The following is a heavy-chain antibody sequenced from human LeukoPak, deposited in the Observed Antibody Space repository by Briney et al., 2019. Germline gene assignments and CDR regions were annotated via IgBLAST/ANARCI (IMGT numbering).Heavy chain of an antibody. J-gene: IGHJ4*02. CDR2: TSSGRSSM. V-gene: IGHV3-48*01. D-gene: IGHD6-13*01. CDR1: GFILSSHH. Sequence: GGSLRLSCAASGFILSSHHIHWVRQAPGKGLEWVSYTSSGRSSMYYADSVKGRFTISRDNARNSLHLQMNSLRADDTAVYYCASWAGTATGFSGPFDYWGQGTPVTVSS. CDR3: ASWAGTATGFSGPFDY.